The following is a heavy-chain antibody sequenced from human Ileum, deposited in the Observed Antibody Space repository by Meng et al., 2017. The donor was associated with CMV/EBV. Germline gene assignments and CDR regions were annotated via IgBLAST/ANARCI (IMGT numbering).Heavy chain of an antibody. Sequence: GESLKISCAASGFTFSSYEMNWVRQAPGKGLEWVSYISSSGSITYYADSVKGRFTISRDNAKNSLYLQMNSLTAEDTAVYYCARYPTHFDYWGQGTLVTVSS. CDR2: ISSSGSIT. CDR1: GFTFSSYE. V-gene: IGHV3-48*03. CDR3: ARYPTHFDY. J-gene: IGHJ4*02.